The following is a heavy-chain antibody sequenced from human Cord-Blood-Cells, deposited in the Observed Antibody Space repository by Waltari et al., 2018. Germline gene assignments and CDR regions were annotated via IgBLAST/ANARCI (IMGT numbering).Heavy chain of an antibody. Sequence: ASGFTFSGSAMHWVRQASGKGLEWVGRIRSKANSYATAYAASVKGRFTISRDDSKNTAYLQMNSLKTEDTAVYYCTRGLPGRPVDYWGQGTLVTVSS. J-gene: IGHJ4*02. V-gene: IGHV3-73*01. CDR2: IRSKANSYAT. CDR1: GFTFSGSA. CDR3: TRGLPGRPVDY.